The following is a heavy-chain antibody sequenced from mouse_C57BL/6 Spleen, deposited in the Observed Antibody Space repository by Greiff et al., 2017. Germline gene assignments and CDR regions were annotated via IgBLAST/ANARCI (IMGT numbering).Heavy chain of an antibody. V-gene: IGHV1-82*01. D-gene: IGHD1-1*01. J-gene: IGHJ4*01. Sequence: VHLVESGPELVKPGASVKISCKASGYAFSSSWMNWVKPRPGKGLEWIGRIYPGDGDTNYNGKFKGKATLTADKASSTAYMQLSSLTAEDSAVYFCARGTVVATDYAMDYWGQGTSVTVSS. CDR1: GYAFSSSW. CDR3: ARGTVVATDYAMDY. CDR2: IYPGDGDT.